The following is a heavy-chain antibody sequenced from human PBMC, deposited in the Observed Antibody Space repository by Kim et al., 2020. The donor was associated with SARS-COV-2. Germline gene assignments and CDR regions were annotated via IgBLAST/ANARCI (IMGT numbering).Heavy chain of an antibody. CDR2: YDGSNK. J-gene: IGHJ4*02. CDR3: AKDGDH. V-gene: IGHV3-30*18. D-gene: IGHD7-27*01. Sequence: YDGSNKYYADSVKGRFTISRDNSKSTLYLQMNSLRAEDTAVYYCAKDGDHWGQGTLVTVSS.